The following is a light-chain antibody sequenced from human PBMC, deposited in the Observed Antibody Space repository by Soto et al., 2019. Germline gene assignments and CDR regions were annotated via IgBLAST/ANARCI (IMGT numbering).Light chain of an antibody. V-gene: IGLV4-60*02. CDR1: SGHSSYI. CDR2: LEGSGSY. J-gene: IGLJ3*02. Sequence: QLVLTQSSSASASLGSSVKLTCTLSSGHSSYIIAWHQQQPGKAPRYLMKLEGSGSYNKGSGVPDRFSGSSSGADRYLTISNLQFEDEADYYCETWESNTQNWVFGGGTQLTV. CDR3: ETWESNTQNWV.